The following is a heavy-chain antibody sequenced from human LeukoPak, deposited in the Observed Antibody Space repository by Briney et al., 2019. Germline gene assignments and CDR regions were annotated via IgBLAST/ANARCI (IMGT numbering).Heavy chain of an antibody. Sequence: GGSLRLSCAASGFTFSSAWMTWVRQAPGKGLEWVGRIKNKTNGGTTDYAAPVKGRFIISRDDSKNTLYLQMNSLRTEDTAVYYCARGLCSSTSCYQGPFDYWGQGMLVTVSS. J-gene: IGHJ4*02. CDR1: GFTFSSAW. CDR3: ARGLCSSTSCYQGPFDY. D-gene: IGHD2-2*01. V-gene: IGHV3-15*01. CDR2: IKNKTNGGTT.